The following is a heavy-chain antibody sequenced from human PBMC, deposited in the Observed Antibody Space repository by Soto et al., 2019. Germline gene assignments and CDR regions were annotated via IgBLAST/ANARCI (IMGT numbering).Heavy chain of an antibody. CDR1: GFAFSNYW. CDR3: AANPRHDTDPLWPS. D-gene: IGHD3-16*01. Sequence: PXESLKISCKTSGFAFSNYWVGWVRQMPGKGFEWMGITYPGDSATKYSPSFQGHVTISSDKSTNTAYLQWSSLRASDTAIYFCAANPRHDTDPLWPSWGQGTLVTVSS. CDR2: TYPGDSAT. J-gene: IGHJ5*02. V-gene: IGHV5-51*01.